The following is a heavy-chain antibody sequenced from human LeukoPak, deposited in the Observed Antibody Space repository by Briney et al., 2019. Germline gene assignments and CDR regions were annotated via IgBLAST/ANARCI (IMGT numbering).Heavy chain of an antibody. CDR3: ARGVVAAPQTFDY. V-gene: IGHV4-39*07. Sequence: PSETLSLTCTVSGVSISSSTYYWGWIRQPPGKGPEWIGTIYSSGSTYYNSSLKSRVTISVDTSKNHFSLKLISVTAADTAVYYCARGVVAAPQTFDYWGQGTLVAVSS. D-gene: IGHD2-15*01. J-gene: IGHJ4*02. CDR1: GVSISSSTYY. CDR2: IYSSGST.